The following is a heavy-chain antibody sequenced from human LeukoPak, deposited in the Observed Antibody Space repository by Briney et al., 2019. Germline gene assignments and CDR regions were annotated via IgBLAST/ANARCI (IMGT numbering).Heavy chain of an antibody. CDR2: INPNSGGT. D-gene: IGHD3-10*01. CDR1: GYTFTCYY. CDR3: ASEAYYYGSGVTGGAFDI. V-gene: IGHV1-2*02. J-gene: IGHJ3*02. Sequence: ASVKVSCKASGYTFTCYYMHWVRQAPGQGREWMGWINPNSGGTNYAQKFQGRVTMTRDTSISTAYMELSRLRSDDTAVYYCASEAYYYGSGVTGGAFDIWGQGTMVTVSS.